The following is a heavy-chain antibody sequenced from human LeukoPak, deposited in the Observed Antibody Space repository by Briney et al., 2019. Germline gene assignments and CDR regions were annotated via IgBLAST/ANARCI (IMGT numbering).Heavy chain of an antibody. V-gene: IGHV3-13*01. CDR1: GFTFSSYD. CDR3: ARVASSGWYNY. J-gene: IGHJ4*02. Sequence: GGSLRLSCAASGFTFSSYDMHWVRQATGKGLEWVSAIGTAGDTYYPGSVKGRFTISRENAKNSLYLQMNSLRAGDTAVYYCARVASSGWYNYWGQGTLVTVSS. D-gene: IGHD6-19*01. CDR2: IGTAGDT.